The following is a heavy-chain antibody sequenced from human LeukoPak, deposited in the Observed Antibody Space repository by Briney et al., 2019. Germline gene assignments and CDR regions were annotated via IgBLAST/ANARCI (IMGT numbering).Heavy chain of an antibody. CDR1: GGSISSYY. V-gene: IGHV4-4*07. J-gene: IGHJ3*02. D-gene: IGHD1-14*01. CDR2: IYTSGST. CDR3: ARGIATITQDSFDI. Sequence: SETLSLTGTVSGGSISSYYWSWIRQPAGKGLEWIGRIYTSGSTNYNPSLRSRVTMSVDTSKNQFSLRLRSVTAADTALYYCARGIATITQDSFDIWGLGTMVTVSS.